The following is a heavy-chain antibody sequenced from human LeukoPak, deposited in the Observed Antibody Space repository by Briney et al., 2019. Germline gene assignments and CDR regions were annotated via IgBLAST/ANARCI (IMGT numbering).Heavy chain of an antibody. Sequence: SGTLSLTCAASGGSISSGGYSWSWIRQPPGKGLEWIGYIYHSGSTYYNPSLKSRVTISVDRSKNQFSLKLSSVTAADTAVYYCARRLGYCSSTSCRSMGGWFDPWGQGTLVTVSS. CDR1: GGSISSGGYS. D-gene: IGHD2-2*01. J-gene: IGHJ5*02. CDR3: ARRLGYCSSTSCRSMGGWFDP. V-gene: IGHV4-30-2*01. CDR2: IYHSGST.